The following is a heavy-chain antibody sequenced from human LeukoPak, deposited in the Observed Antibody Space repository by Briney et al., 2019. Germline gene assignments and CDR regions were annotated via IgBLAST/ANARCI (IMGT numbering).Heavy chain of an antibody. D-gene: IGHD4-17*01. CDR3: ARDRDYGDYD. J-gene: IGHJ4*02. CDR1: GGSMNRGNYY. CDR2: MYTSGST. V-gene: IGHV4-61*02. Sequence: SQTLSLTCTVSGGSMNRGNYYWSWIRQPAGKGLEWIGRMYTSGSTNYNPSLKSRVSISIDTSKNQFSLKLSSVTAADTAVYYCARDRDYGDYDWGQGTLVTVPS.